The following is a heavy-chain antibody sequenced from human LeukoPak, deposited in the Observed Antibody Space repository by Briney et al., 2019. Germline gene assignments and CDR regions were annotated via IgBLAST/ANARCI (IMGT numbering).Heavy chain of an antibody. CDR2: ISGGGGST. CDR1: GFTFSSYG. J-gene: IGHJ4*02. V-gene: IGHV3-23*01. CDR3: AKGGKWDVTPFDY. Sequence: PGGSLRLACAASGFTFSSYGMNWVRQAPGKGLEXXSTISGGGGSTYYAXSXXGRFTISXDNTKNTLYLQVNSLRAEDTAVYYCAKGGKWDVTPFDYWGQGTLVTVSS. D-gene: IGHD1-26*01.